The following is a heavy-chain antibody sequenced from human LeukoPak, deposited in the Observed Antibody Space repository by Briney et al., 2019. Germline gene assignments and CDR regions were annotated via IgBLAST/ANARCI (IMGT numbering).Heavy chain of an antibody. D-gene: IGHD2-2*01. CDR1: GFTVSSNY. CDR2: IYSGGST. V-gene: IGHV3-66*01. CDR3: ARDSMGFDP. Sequence: LPGGSLRLSCAASGFTVSSNYMSWVRQAPGKGLEWVSVIYSGGSTYYADSVKGRFTISRDNSKNTLYPQMDSLRAEDTAVYYCARDSMGFDPWGQGTLVTVSS. J-gene: IGHJ5*02.